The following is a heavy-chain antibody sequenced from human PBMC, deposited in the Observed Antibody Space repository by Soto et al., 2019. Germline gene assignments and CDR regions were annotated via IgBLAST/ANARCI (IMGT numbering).Heavy chain of an antibody. D-gene: IGHD3-16*01. V-gene: IGHV4-59*01. Sequence: SETLSLTCTVSGGSISSYYWSWIRQPPGKGLEWIGYIYYSGSTNYNPSLKRRDTISVDKSKNQISLKLSSVTAADTAVYYCASAGNHGALYYGWGQGTLVTVSS. CDR1: GGSISSYY. J-gene: IGHJ4*02. CDR2: IYYSGST. CDR3: ASAGNHGALYYG.